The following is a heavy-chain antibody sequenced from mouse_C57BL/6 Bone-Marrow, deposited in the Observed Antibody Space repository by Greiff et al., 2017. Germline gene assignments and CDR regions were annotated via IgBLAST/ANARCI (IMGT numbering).Heavy chain of an antibody. V-gene: IGHV1-63*01. J-gene: IGHJ2*01. CDR2: IYPGGGYT. CDR1: GYTFTNYW. CDR3: ARSGGYYVYCDY. D-gene: IGHD2-3*01. Sequence: VQLQQSGAELVRPGTSLKMSCKASGYTFTNYWIGWAKQRPGHGLEWIGDIYPGGGYTNYNEKFKGKATLTSDKSSNTAYMQFNSLTSEDSAIYYCARSGGYYVYCDYGGQGTTLTVSS.